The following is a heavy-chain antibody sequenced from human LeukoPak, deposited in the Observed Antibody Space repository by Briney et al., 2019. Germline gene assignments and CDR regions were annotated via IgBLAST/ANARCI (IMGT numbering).Heavy chain of an antibody. Sequence: ASVKVSCKASGYTFTGYYMHWVRPAPGQGLEWMGWINPNSGGTNYAQKFQGRVTMTRDTSISTAYMELSRLRSDDTAVYYCARAEAHYYDSSGYSDFDYWGQGTLVTVSS. V-gene: IGHV1-2*02. CDR3: ARAEAHYYDSSGYSDFDY. CDR1: GYTFTGYY. D-gene: IGHD3-22*01. CDR2: INPNSGGT. J-gene: IGHJ4*02.